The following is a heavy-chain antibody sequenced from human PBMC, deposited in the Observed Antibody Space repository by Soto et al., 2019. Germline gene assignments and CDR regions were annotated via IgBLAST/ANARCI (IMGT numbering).Heavy chain of an antibody. D-gene: IGHD3-10*01. CDR3: ARAYYFGSGTSYTLYY. CDR2: ISDDGVSK. CDR1: GFTFSNYG. Sequence: GGSLRLSCAASGFTFSNYGMHWVRQAPGKGLEWVAVISDDGVSKYYADSVQGRFTISRDNSESAVFLQMNSLRPDDTALYFCARAYYFGSGTSYTLYYWGQGTQVTVSS. V-gene: IGHV3-30*03. J-gene: IGHJ4*02.